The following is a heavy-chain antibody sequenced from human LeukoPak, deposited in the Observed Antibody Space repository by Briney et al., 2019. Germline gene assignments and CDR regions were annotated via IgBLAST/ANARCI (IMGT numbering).Heavy chain of an antibody. D-gene: IGHD6-19*01. V-gene: IGHV3-30*18. CDR1: GFTFSNYA. J-gene: IGHJ4*02. Sequence: PGRSLRLSCAASGFTFSNYAMHWVRQAPSKGLEWVAVISYDGTNKYYADSVKGRFTISRDNSKNTLFLQMNSLRAEDTAVYYCAKGEGGDSGWYGDYWGQGTLVTVSS. CDR2: ISYDGTNK. CDR3: AKGEGGDSGWYGDY.